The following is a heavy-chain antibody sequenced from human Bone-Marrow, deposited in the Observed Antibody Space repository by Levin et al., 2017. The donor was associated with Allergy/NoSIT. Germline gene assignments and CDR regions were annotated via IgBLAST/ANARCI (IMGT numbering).Heavy chain of an antibody. V-gene: IGHV3-48*02. CDR1: GFTFSRYS. CDR3: ARPDCSGTSCYYFFDS. Sequence: GDSLKISCAASGFTFSRYSMNWVRQAPGRGLEWVSYISRSSSTISYADSVKGRFTISRDNAKNSLYLQMNSLRDEDTAVYYCARPDCSGTSCYYFFDSWGQGTLVTVSS. D-gene: IGHD2-2*01. CDR2: ISRSSSTI. J-gene: IGHJ4*02.